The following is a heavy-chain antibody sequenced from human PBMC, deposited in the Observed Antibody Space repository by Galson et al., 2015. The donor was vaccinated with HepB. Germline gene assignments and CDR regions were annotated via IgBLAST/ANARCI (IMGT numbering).Heavy chain of an antibody. Sequence: SVKVSCKASGYTLTELSMHWVRQAPGKGLEWMGGFDPEDGETIYAQKFQGRVTMTEDTSTDTAYMELSSLRSEDTAVYYCATDRGGPGALDYWGQGTLVTVSP. CDR3: ATDRGGPGALDY. CDR1: GYTLTELS. CDR2: FDPEDGET. J-gene: IGHJ4*02. V-gene: IGHV1-24*01. D-gene: IGHD7-27*01.